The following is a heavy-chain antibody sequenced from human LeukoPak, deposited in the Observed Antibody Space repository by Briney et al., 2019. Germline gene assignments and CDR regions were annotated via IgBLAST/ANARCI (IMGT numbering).Heavy chain of an antibody. Sequence: PGRSLRLSCAASGFTFDDYAMHWVRQAPGKGLEWVSGISWNSGSIGYADSLKGRFTISRDNAKNSLYLQMNSLRAEDMALYYCAKSGAAHPSYGDYGHFDYWGQGTLVTVSS. J-gene: IGHJ4*02. D-gene: IGHD4-17*01. V-gene: IGHV3-9*03. CDR3: AKSGAAHPSYGDYGHFDY. CDR2: ISWNSGSI. CDR1: GFTFDDYA.